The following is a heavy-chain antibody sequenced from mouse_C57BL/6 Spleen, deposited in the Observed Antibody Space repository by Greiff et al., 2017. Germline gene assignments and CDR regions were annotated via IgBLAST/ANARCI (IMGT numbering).Heavy chain of an antibody. J-gene: IGHJ4*01. V-gene: IGHV5-16*01. CDR2: INYDGSST. CDR3: ARDDYDHAMDY. CDR1: GFTFSDYY. D-gene: IGHD2-4*01. Sequence: EVKLLESEGGLVQPGSSMKLSCTASGFTFSDYYMAWVRQVPEKGLEWVANINYDGSSTYYLVSVKSRFIFSRDKAKNSLYLQMSSLKSEDTATYYCARDDYDHAMDYWGQGTTVTVSS.